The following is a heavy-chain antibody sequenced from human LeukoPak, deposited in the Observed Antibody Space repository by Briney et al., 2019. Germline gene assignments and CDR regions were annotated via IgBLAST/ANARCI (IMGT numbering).Heavy chain of an antibody. Sequence: GRSLRLSCAASGFTFSSYGMHWVRQAPGKGLEWVAVISYDGGNKYYADSVKGRFTISRDNSKNTLYLQMNSLRAEDTAVYYCARPGITIFGVVNFYFDYWGQGTLVTVSS. CDR2: ISYDGGNK. V-gene: IGHV3-30*03. CDR3: ARPGITIFGVVNFYFDY. D-gene: IGHD3-3*01. J-gene: IGHJ4*02. CDR1: GFTFSSYG.